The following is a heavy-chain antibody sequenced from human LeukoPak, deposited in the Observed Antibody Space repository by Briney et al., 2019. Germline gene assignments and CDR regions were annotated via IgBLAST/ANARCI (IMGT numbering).Heavy chain of an antibody. CDR1: GFTFTTYY. Sequence: PGGSLRLSCAASGFTFTTYYMGWVRQAPGKGLEWVSYISTSSGTIYYADSVKGRFTISRDNAKNSPYLQMNSLRDEDTAVYYCARDRDFSLDYWGQGTLVTVSS. V-gene: IGHV3-48*02. J-gene: IGHJ4*02. CDR2: ISTSSGTI. CDR3: ARDRDFSLDY.